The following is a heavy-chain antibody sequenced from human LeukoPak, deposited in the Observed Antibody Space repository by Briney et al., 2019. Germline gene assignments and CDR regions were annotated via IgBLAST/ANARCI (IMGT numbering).Heavy chain of an antibody. Sequence: GGSLRLSCAASGFTFSRYWMSWVRQAPGKGLEWVANIKQDGSVIYYVDSVKGRFTISRDNAKNSLSLQMNSLRVEDTAVYYCARIGYTGSSNDYWGQGTLVTVSS. CDR2: IKQDGSVI. CDR1: GFTFSRYW. J-gene: IGHJ4*02. CDR3: ARIGYTGSSNDY. V-gene: IGHV3-7*01. D-gene: IGHD5-12*01.